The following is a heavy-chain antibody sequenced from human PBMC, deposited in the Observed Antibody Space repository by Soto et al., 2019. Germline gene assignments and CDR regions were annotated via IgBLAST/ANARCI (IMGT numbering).Heavy chain of an antibody. CDR2: ISGSGAKS. CDR1: GFKFGDYV. D-gene: IGHD3-10*02. Sequence: GGSLRLSCITSGFKFGDYVINWVRHGPWKGLQWVAVISGSGAKSFYTDSAKGRFTVSRDNSTNTVFLHMNSLGSDDTAVYYCARDGSYYYVGSGTHEGMDVWGEGITVTVSS. J-gene: IGHJ6*01. V-gene: IGHV3-23*01. CDR3: ARDGSYYYVGSGTHEGMDV.